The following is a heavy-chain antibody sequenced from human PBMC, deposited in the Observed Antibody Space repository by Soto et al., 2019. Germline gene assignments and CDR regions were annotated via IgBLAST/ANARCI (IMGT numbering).Heavy chain of an antibody. CDR3: AKARRPSLNFFYYMDV. CDR1: GFTFGSYA. Sequence: EVQLLESGGGLVQPGGSLRLSCVVSGFTFGSYAMSWVRQAPEKGSEWVAILGGNGFTTYYADSVKGRFTISSDKSKSTLFLQMNSLRADDTGVYYCAKARRPSLNFFYYMDVWGRGTSVTVSS. CDR2: LGGNGFTT. V-gene: IGHV3-23*01. J-gene: IGHJ6*03. D-gene: IGHD2-2*01.